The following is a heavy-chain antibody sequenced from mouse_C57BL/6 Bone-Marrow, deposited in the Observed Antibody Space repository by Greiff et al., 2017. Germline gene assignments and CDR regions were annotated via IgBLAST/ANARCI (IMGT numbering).Heavy chain of an antibody. CDR1: GFSFNTYA. V-gene: IGHV10-1*01. D-gene: IGHD1-1*01. CDR2: IRSKSNNYAT. CDR3: VRDGSGAY. J-gene: IGHJ3*01. Sequence: GGGLVQPKGSLKLSCAASGFSFNTYAMNWVRQAPGKGLEWVARIRSKSNNYATYYADSVKDRFTISRDDSESMLYLKMNNLKTEDTAMYYCVRDGSGAYWGQGTLVTVSA.